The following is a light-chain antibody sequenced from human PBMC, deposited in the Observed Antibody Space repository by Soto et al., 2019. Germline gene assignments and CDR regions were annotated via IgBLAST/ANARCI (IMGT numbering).Light chain of an antibody. Sequence: ILFTQSPDTMAVSLSERATINCKSSQSILYSSNNKSYLAWYQQRPGQSPKLLIYWASTRESGVPDRFSGSGSGADFTLTISSLQAEDVAVYYCQQYYSTPHTFGQGTKVDIK. V-gene: IGKV4-1*01. CDR2: WAS. CDR1: QSILYSSNNKSY. J-gene: IGKJ1*01. CDR3: QQYYSTPHT.